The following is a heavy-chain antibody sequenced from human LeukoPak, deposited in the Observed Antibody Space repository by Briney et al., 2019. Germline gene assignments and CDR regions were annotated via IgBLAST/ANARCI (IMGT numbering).Heavy chain of an antibody. CDR1: GFTFSSYG. Sequence: PGGSLRLSCAASGFTFSSYGMHWVRQAPGEGLEWVAGISYDGSNEYYADSVKGRFTISRDKSKNMLYLQMNSLRVEDTTVYYCAKDFLRGYYDSSGYSGFYFDYWGQGTLVTVSS. CDR2: ISYDGSNE. CDR3: AKDFLRGYYDSSGYSGFYFDY. D-gene: IGHD3-22*01. V-gene: IGHV3-30*18. J-gene: IGHJ4*02.